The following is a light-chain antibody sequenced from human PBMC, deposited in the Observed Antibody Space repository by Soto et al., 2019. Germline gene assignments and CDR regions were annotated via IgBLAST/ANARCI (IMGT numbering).Light chain of an antibody. CDR1: QSINRW. V-gene: IGKV1-5*03. CDR3: QQYNSQSWT. J-gene: IGKJ5*01. CDR2: KAS. Sequence: DIQMTHSASTRSGSVVDRVTITGLASQSINRWLAWYQQKPGKAPKLLIYKASSLESGVPSRFSGGGIGTEFTLTISSLQPHDFAIYYCQQYNSQSWTFGQGTRLEIK.